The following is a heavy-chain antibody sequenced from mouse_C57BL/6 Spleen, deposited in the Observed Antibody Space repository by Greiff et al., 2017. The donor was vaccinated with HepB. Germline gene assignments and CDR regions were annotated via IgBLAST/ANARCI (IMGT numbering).Heavy chain of an antibody. CDR3: ARDPYDFYWYFDV. CDR2: ISDGGSYT. CDR1: GFTFSSYA. D-gene: IGHD2-4*01. V-gene: IGHV5-4*01. J-gene: IGHJ1*03. Sequence: EVHLVESGGGLVKPGGSLKLSCAASGFTFSSYAMSWVRQTPEKRLEWVATISDGGSYTYYPANVKGRFTISRDNAKNNLYLQMSHLKSEDTAMYSCARDPYDFYWYFDVWGTGTTVTVSS.